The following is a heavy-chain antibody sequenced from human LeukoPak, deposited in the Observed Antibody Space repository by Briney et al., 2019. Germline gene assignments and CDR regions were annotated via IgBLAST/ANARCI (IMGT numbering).Heavy chain of an antibody. CDR2: ISSSSYI. J-gene: IGHJ3*02. V-gene: IGHV3-21*01. CDR1: GFTFSSYS. D-gene: IGHD1-1*01. CDR3: ARGGLRLERAVRSRNAFDI. Sequence: PGGSLRLSCAASGFTFSSYSMNWVRQAPGKGLEWVSSISSSSYIYYADSVEGRFTISRDNAKNSLYLQMNSLRAEDTAVHYCARGGLRLERAVRSRNAFDIWGQGTMVTVSS.